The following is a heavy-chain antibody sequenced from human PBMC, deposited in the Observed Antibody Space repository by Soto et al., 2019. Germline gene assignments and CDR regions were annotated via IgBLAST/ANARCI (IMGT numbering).Heavy chain of an antibody. CDR3: ARDYGSGSYYGGFDY. CDR2: IRSKTDGGTT. V-gene: IGHV3-15*01. D-gene: IGHD3-10*01. J-gene: IGHJ4*02. Sequence: EVQLVESGGGLVKPGGSLRLSCAASGFTFSNAWMSWVRQAPGKGLEWVGRIRSKTDGGTTDYAAPVKGRFTISRDNAKNSLYLQMNSLRAEDTAVYYCARDYGSGSYYGGFDYWGQGTLVTVSS. CDR1: GFTFSNAW.